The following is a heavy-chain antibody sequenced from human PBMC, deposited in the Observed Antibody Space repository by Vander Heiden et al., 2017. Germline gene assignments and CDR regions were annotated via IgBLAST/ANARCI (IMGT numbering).Heavy chain of an antibody. Sequence: EVQLVQSGAEVKKPGESLKISCKASGYNFINFWIGGVRQTPEKGLEWMGMIYVGDSDTRYSPSFQGQVTISADKSISTAYLQWSSLRAADTAIYYCARRPGEISGSYNDYWGQGTLVTVSS. V-gene: IGHV5-51*03. D-gene: IGHD3-10*01. CDR2: IYVGDSDT. CDR3: ARRPGEISGSYNDY. CDR1: GYNFINFW. J-gene: IGHJ4*02.